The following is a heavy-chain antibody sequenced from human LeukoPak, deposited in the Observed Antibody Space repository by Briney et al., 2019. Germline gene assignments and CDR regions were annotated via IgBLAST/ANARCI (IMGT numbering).Heavy chain of an antibody. CDR3: SRGVMNGDYSWFDP. Sequence: TLSLTSAVPGDSFTSGTCYWSCIRQPPGEGMGWTGYIYQTGRTVYTLSLRSRVAISVDRSKNQFSLSLTSVTAADTAVYYCSRGVMNGDYSWFDPWGQGTLVIVSS. CDR1: GDSFTSGTCY. V-gene: IGHV4-30-2*01. D-gene: IGHD4-17*01. CDR2: IYQTGRT. J-gene: IGHJ5*02.